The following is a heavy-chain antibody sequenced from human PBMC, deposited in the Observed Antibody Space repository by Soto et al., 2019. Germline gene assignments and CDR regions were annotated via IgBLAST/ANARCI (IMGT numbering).Heavy chain of an antibody. CDR2: LSCSGGST. D-gene: IGHD5-18*01. Sequence: EGSLRLCCTASGFNFSSYAISWLRHAPGKGLEWVSALSCSGGSTYYADSVKGRFTISRYNSKSTLYLQLNSLRAEDAAVYYCARHTDMVSGYYYGMAVLGQGTTVTVSS. J-gene: IGHJ6*02. CDR1: GFNFSSYA. CDR3: ARHTDMVSGYYYGMAV. V-gene: IGHV3-23*01.